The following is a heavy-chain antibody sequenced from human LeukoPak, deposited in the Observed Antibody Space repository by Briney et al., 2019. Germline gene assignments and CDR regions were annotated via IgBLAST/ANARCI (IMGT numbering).Heavy chain of an antibody. V-gene: IGHV3-48*01. CDR3: ARDVDYYDSSGYYWGAFDI. D-gene: IGHD3-22*01. Sequence: QPGGSLRLSCAASGFTFSSYSMNWVRQAPVKGLEWVSYISSSSRTIYYADSVKGRFTISRDNAKNSLYLQMNSLRAEDTAVYYCARDVDYYDSSGYYWGAFDIWGQGTMVTVSS. CDR2: ISSSSRTI. J-gene: IGHJ3*02. CDR1: GFTFSSYS.